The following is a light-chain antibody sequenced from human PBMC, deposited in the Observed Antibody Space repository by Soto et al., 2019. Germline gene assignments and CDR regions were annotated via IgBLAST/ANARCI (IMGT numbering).Light chain of an antibody. CDR1: QTVGDD. J-gene: IGKJ2*01. V-gene: IGKV3-15*01. CDR2: RAS. CDR3: QHYSRWPFA. Sequence: EIVMTQSPVTLSVSPGERATLSCRASQTVGDDLAWYQQKPGQSPRLLVHRASTRATGIPGRFSGSGSGTEFTLTISSLQSEESAVYYCQHYSRWPFAFGQGTKL.